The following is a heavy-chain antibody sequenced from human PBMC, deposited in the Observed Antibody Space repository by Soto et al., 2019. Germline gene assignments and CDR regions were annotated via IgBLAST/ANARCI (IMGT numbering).Heavy chain of an antibody. D-gene: IGHD3-3*01. V-gene: IGHV1-8*01. J-gene: IGHJ5*02. CDR2: MNPNSGNT. CDR1: GYTFTSYD. CDR3: ARGYEGHYDFWRFDP. Sequence: QVQLVQSGAEVKKPGASVKVSCKASGYTFTSYDINWVRQATGQGLEWMGWMNPNSGNTGNTQKFQGRVTMTRNTSLSTADMELSILSSGDTAVYYCARGYEGHYDFWRFDPWGQGTLVTVSS.